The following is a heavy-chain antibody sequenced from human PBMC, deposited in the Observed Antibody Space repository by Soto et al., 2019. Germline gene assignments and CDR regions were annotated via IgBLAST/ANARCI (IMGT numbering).Heavy chain of an antibody. J-gene: IGHJ6*02. Sequence: QVQLVESGGGVVQPGRSLRLSCAASGFTFSSYGMHWVRQAPGKGLEWVAVISYDGSNKYYADSVKGRFTISRDNSKNTLYLQMNSLRAEDTAVYYCAKDLWPGRGKDYYYGMDVWGQGTTVTVSS. CDR1: GFTFSSYG. CDR2: ISYDGSNK. D-gene: IGHD2-21*01. CDR3: AKDLWPGRGKDYYYGMDV. V-gene: IGHV3-30*18.